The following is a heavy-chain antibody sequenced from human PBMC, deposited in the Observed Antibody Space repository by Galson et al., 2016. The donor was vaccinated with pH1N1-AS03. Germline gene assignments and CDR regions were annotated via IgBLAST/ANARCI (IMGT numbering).Heavy chain of an antibody. J-gene: IGHJ1*01. CDR2: INQDGSEK. CDR3: ARDLDDKYRGDLGY. V-gene: IGHV3-7*03. Sequence: SLRLSCAASGFTFSSYAMSWVRQAPGKGLEWVAHINQDGSEKNYVDSVKGRFTISRDNAKNSLYLKMNNLRVEDTAVYYCARDLDDKYRGDLGYWGQGTLVTVSS. CDR1: GFTFSSYA. D-gene: IGHD5-12*01.